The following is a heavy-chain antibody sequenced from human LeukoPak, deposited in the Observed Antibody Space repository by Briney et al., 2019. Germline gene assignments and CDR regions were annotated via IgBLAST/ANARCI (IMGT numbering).Heavy chain of an antibody. CDR1: GFTFDDYG. D-gene: IGHD3-22*01. J-gene: IGHJ3*02. CDR2: INWNGGST. V-gene: IGHV3-20*01. CDR3: ARDFPSTKVVTIYPDAFDI. Sequence: GGSLRLSCAASGFTFDDYGMSWVRQAPGKGLEWVSGINWNGGSTGYADSVKGRFTISRGNAKNSLYLQMNSLRAEDTALYHCARDFPSTKVVTIYPDAFDIWGQGTMVTVSS.